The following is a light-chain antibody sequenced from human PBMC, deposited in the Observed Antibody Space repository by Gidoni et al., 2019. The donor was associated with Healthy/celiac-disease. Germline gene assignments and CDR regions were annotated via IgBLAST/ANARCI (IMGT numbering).Light chain of an antibody. CDR1: QSISRY. CDR3: HQRYSTPSFT. V-gene: IGKV1-39*01. CDR2: AAS. J-gene: IGKJ3*01. Sequence: DIQTTQSPSSLSASVGERVTITCRASQSISRYLNGYQQKPGKAPKLLIYAASSLQSGVPPRFSGSGSWTDFTLTISSLQPEDFATFYCHQRYSTPSFTFXPXTKVDIK.